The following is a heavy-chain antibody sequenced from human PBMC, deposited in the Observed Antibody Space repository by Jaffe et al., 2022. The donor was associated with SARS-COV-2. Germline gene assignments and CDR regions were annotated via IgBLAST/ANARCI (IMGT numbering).Heavy chain of an antibody. Sequence: EVQVVESGGGLVQPGGSLRLSCAASGFTFSSYAMTWVRQAPGKGLEWVSVITGSGGSTFYADSVKGRFTISRDNSKNTLYLQMNRLRAEDTAFYYCTKCSHYGSGNWEKIWFDPWGQGTLVTVSS. CDR3: TKCSHYGSGNWEKIWFDP. V-gene: IGHV3-23*04. CDR1: GFTFSSYA. J-gene: IGHJ5*02. D-gene: IGHD3-10*01. CDR2: ITGSGGST.